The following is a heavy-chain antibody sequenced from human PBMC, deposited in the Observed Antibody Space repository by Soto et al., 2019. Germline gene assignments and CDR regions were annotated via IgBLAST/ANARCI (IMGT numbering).Heavy chain of an antibody. D-gene: IGHD3-3*01. J-gene: IGHJ6*02. Sequence: QVQLVESGGGVVQPGRSLRLSCAASGFTFSSYAMHWVRQAPGKGLEWVAVISYDGSNKYYADSVKGRFAISRDNSKNTLYLQMNSLRAEDTGVYYCARDRRGYYDFWSGGMDVWGQGTTVTVSS. CDR2: ISYDGSNK. V-gene: IGHV3-30*09. CDR3: ARDRRGYYDFWSGGMDV. CDR1: GFTFSSYA.